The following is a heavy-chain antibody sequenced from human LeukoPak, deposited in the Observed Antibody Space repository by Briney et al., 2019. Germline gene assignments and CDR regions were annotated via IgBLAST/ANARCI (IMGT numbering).Heavy chain of an antibody. Sequence: GASVTVSCKASGYTFTGYYMHWVRQAPGQGLEWMGWINPNSGGTNYAQKFQGRVTMTRDTSISTAYMELSRLRSDDTAVYYCARGSYSLYYYYYYMDVWGKGTTVTISS. V-gene: IGHV1-2*02. D-gene: IGHD1-26*01. CDR1: GYTFTGYY. CDR2: INPNSGGT. CDR3: ARGSYSLYYYYYYMDV. J-gene: IGHJ6*03.